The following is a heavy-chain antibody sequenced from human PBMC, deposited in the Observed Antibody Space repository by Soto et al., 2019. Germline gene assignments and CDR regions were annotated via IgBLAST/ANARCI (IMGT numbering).Heavy chain of an antibody. CDR2: IRSKAYGGTT. CDR1: GFTFGDYA. D-gene: IGHD2-2*01. CDR3: TFVDGSTVWSYLLYL. J-gene: IGHJ5*02. Sequence: GGSLRLSCATSGFTFGDYAMGWFRQAPGKGLEWVGHIRSKAYGGTTNLAASVKGRFTISRDDSKNIAYLQMNSLKSEDTAVYYCTFVDGSTVWSYLLYLCGQGALVTVDS. V-gene: IGHV3-49*03.